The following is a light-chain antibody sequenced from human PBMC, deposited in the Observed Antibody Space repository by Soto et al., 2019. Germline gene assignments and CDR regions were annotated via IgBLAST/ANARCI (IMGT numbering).Light chain of an antibody. J-gene: IGKJ3*01. CDR1: QNIDKY. CDR2: AAS. Sequence: DIVLTQSPASLSASVGDRVTITCRANQNIDKYLNWYQQKPGKAPKFLISAASSLQSGVPLRFSGTKSGTDFTLSITNLQPEDFGSYFCQQTFRTPRTFGPGTKLHI. V-gene: IGKV1-39*01. CDR3: QQTFRTPRT.